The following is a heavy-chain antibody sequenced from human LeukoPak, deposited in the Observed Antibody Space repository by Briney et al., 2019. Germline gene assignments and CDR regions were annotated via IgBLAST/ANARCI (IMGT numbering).Heavy chain of an antibody. CDR2: ISHSGST. Sequence: SETLSLTCTVSGYSISSGYYWGWIRQPPGKGLEWIGSISHSGSTYYNPSLKSRLTISIDTSKNQFSLKLNSVTAADTAVYYCARGLGMGHDSSGSDWFDSWGQGTLVTVSS. V-gene: IGHV4-38-2*02. CDR1: GYSISSGYY. D-gene: IGHD3-22*01. CDR3: ARGLGMGHDSSGSDWFDS. J-gene: IGHJ5*01.